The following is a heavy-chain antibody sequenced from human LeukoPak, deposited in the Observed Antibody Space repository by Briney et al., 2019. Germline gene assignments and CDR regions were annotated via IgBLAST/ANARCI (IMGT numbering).Heavy chain of an antibody. CDR1: GGPFSGYY. Sequence: SETLSLTCAVYGGPFSGYYWSWIRQPPGKGLEWIGEINHSGSTNYNPSLKSRVTISVDTSKNQFSLKLSSVTAADTAVYYCAISSGWRSYYFDYWGQGTLVTVSS. CDR3: AISSGWRSYYFDY. J-gene: IGHJ4*02. CDR2: INHSGST. V-gene: IGHV4-34*01. D-gene: IGHD6-19*01.